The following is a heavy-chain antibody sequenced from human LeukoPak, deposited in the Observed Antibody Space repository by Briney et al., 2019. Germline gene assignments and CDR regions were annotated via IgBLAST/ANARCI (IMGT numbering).Heavy chain of an antibody. V-gene: IGHV1-3*01. CDR1: GYTLTSYA. CDR3: ERTDYGDLYYFDY. CDR2: INAGNGNT. J-gene: IGHJ4*02. D-gene: IGHD4-17*01. Sequence: ASVKVSCKASGYTLTSYAMHWVRQAPGQRREWMGWINAGNGNTKYSQKFQGRVTITRDTSASTAYMELSSLRSEDTAVYYCERTDYGDLYYFDYXXXXTLVTVSS.